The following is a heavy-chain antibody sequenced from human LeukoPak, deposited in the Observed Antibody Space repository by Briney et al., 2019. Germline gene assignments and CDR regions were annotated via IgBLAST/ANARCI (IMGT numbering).Heavy chain of an antibody. CDR3: ARAVRFDYYYGMDV. CDR2: IYYSGST. Sequence: SQTLSLTCTVSGGSISSGGHYWSWIRQHPGKGLEWIGYIYYSGSTYYNPSLKSRVTISVDTSKNQFSLKLSSVTAADTAVYYCARAVRFDYYYGMDVWGKGTTVTVSS. J-gene: IGHJ6*04. CDR1: GGSISSGGHY. V-gene: IGHV4-31*03. D-gene: IGHD3-16*01.